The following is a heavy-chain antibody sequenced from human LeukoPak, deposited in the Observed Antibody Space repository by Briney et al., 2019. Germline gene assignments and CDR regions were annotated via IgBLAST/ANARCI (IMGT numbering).Heavy chain of an antibody. CDR2: IYYSGST. CDR3: ARVRDGSGSYCDY. D-gene: IGHD3-10*01. Sequence: PSETLSLTCTVSSGSISSSSYYWGWIRQPPGKGLEWIGSIYYSGSTNYNPSLKSRVTTSVDKSKNHFSLKLTSVTAADTAVYYCARVRDGSGSYCDYWGQGTLVTVSS. CDR1: SGSISSSSYY. V-gene: IGHV4-39*07. J-gene: IGHJ4*02.